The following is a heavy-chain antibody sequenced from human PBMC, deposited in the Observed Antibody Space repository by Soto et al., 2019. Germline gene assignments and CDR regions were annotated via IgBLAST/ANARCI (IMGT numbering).Heavy chain of an antibody. CDR1: GGSISVDL. D-gene: IGHD3-3*01. CDR2: INYSGST. V-gene: IGHV4-34*01. J-gene: IGHJ6*03. Sequence: TWNVFGGSISVDLGSRILQQQEKGLEWIGDINYSGSTNYNPSLKSRVTISVDTSKNQFTLKLSSVTAADTAVYYCARGLFENTIFGVVIIGYYYYMDVWGKGTTVTVFS. CDR3: ARGLFENTIFGVVIIGYYYYMDV.